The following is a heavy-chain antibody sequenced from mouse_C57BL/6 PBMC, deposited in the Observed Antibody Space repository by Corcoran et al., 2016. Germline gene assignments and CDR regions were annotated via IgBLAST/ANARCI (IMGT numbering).Heavy chain of an antibody. CDR1: GYTFTTYG. J-gene: IGHJ3*01. V-gene: IGHV9-3*01. CDR3: APYDYDPAWFAY. CDR2: INTYSGVP. Sequence: QIQLVQSGPELKKPGETVKISCKASGYTFTTYGMSWVKQAPGKGLKWMGWINTYSGVPTYADDFKGRFAFSLETSASTAYLQINNLKNEDTATYFCAPYDYDPAWFAYWGQGTLVTVSA. D-gene: IGHD2-4*01.